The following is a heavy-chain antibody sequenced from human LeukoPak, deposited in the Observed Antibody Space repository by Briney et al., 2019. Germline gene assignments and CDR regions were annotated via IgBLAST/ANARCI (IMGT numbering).Heavy chain of an antibody. CDR1: GGSISSSSYY. J-gene: IGHJ3*02. CDR3: ASHWNDVGAFDI. D-gene: IGHD1-1*01. V-gene: IGHV4-39*01. Sequence: SETLSLTCTVSGGSISSSSYYWGWIRQPPGKGLEWIGSIYYSGSTYYNPSLKSRVTISVDTSKNQFSLKLSSVTAADTAVYYCASHWNDVGAFDIWGHGTMVTVSS. CDR2: IYYSGST.